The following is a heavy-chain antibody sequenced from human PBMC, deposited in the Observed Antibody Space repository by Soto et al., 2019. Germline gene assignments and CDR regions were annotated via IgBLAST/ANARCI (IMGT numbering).Heavy chain of an antibody. Sequence: LTCTVSGGSISSGAFSWSWIRQPPGRGLEWIGYIYHSGSTYYIPSLRSRVAISMDRAKNQFSLHLSSVTAEDTAVYFCARVRYSDNWHGMIDFWGLGTLVTDSS. CDR1: GGSISSGAFS. CDR3: ARVRYSDNWHGMIDF. V-gene: IGHV4-30-2*01. J-gene: IGHJ4*02. D-gene: IGHD4-4*01. CDR2: IYHSGST.